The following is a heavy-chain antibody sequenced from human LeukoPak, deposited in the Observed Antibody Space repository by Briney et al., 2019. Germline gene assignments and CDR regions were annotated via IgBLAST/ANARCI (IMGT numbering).Heavy chain of an antibody. V-gene: IGHV3-23*01. CDR3: AKTIRAPIEAAGTRYFDY. Sequence: GGSLRLSCAASGFTFSSYWMHWVRQAPGKGLVWVSAISGSGGSTYYADSVKGRFTISRDNSKNTLYLQMNSLRAEDTAVYYCAKTIRAPIEAAGTRYFDYWGQGTLVTVSS. CDR1: GFTFSSYW. CDR2: ISGSGGST. J-gene: IGHJ4*02. D-gene: IGHD6-13*01.